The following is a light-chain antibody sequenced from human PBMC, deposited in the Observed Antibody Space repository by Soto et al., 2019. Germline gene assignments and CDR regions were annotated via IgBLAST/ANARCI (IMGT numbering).Light chain of an antibody. V-gene: IGKV1-39*01. CDR2: GAS. Sequence: PMTQSPASRASSVLGGRTSTCRASQTISRYLYWYQHQPGKGPTLLLYGASTLRSGVPSTFSGSGSGTDFTLTISSLQSEDDAIYYCHQRNSIPQWTFGQGTKVDIK. CDR1: QTISRY. CDR3: HQRNSIPQWT. J-gene: IGKJ1*01.